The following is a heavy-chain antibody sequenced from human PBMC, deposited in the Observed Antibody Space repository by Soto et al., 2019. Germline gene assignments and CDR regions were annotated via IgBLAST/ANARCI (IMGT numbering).Heavy chain of an antibody. D-gene: IGHD1-7*01. J-gene: IGHJ6*02. V-gene: IGHV3-21*01. CDR2: ISSSSSYI. CDR1: GFTFSSYS. Sequence: KPGGSLRLSCAASGFTFSSYSMNWVRQAPGKGLEWVSSISSSSSYIYYADSVKGRFTISRDNAKNSLYLQMNSLRAEDTAVYYCARDQRITGTSRLRRGYYGMDVWGQGTTVTVSS. CDR3: ARDQRITGTSRLRRGYYGMDV.